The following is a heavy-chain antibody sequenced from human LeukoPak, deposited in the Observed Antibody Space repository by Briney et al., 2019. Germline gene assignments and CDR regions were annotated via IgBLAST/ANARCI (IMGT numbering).Heavy chain of an antibody. D-gene: IGHD3-10*01. CDR3: AAGPSTMVRGVISYYYYYMDV. CDR1: GGSFSGYY. CDR2: INHSGST. V-gene: IGHV4-34*01. Sequence: KPSETLSLTCAVYGGSFSGYYWSWVRQPPEKGLEWIGEINHSGSTNYNPSLKSRVTISVDTSKNQFSLKLSSVTAADTAVYYCAAGPSTMVRGVISYYYYYMDVWGKGTTVTVSS. J-gene: IGHJ6*03.